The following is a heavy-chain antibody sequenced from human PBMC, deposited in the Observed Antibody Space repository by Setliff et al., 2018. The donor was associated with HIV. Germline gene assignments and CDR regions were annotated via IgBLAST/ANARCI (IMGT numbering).Heavy chain of an antibody. CDR3: ATLRINRDGSTGKAFDY. Sequence: SVKVSCKASGGTFSSYAISWVRQAPGQGLEWMGGIIPIFGTANYAQKFQGRVTITTEESTSTAYMELSSLRSEDTAGYYCATLRINRDGSTGKAFDYWGQGTLVTVSS. J-gene: IGHJ4*02. D-gene: IGHD5-12*01. CDR1: GGTFSSYA. V-gene: IGHV1-69*05. CDR2: IIPIFGTA.